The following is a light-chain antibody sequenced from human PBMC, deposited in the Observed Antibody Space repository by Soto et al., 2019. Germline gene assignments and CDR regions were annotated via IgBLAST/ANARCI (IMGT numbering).Light chain of an antibody. CDR3: QQSYSSPWT. J-gene: IGKJ1*01. CDR2: GAS. V-gene: IGKV1-39*01. CDR1: QSTGSY. Sequence: DIQMTQSPSSLSASVGDRVTITCRASQSTGSYLNWYQQKPGKAPKLLIYGASSLQSGVPSRFSGSVSGTDFTLTISRLQPEDFATYSCQQSYSSPWTFGQGTKVEVK.